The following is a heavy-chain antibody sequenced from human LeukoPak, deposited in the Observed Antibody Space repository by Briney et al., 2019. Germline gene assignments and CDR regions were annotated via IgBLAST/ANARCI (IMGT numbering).Heavy chain of an antibody. D-gene: IGHD6-19*01. V-gene: IGHV3-30*18. CDR3: AKGVRSGCSDF. CDR1: GFTFSSYG. CDR2: ISYDGSNK. Sequence: GGSLRLSCAASGFTFSSYGMNWFRQAPGKGLEWVAVISYDGSNKYSADSVKGPFTISRDNSKNTLYLQMNSLRTEDTAIYYCAKGVRSGCSDFWGQETLVTVPS. J-gene: IGHJ4*02.